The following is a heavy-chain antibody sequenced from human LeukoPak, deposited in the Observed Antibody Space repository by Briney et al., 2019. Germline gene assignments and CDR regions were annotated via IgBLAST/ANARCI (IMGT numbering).Heavy chain of an antibody. D-gene: IGHD3-22*01. J-gene: IGHJ5*02. Sequence: GGSLRLSCAASGFTFSSYWMSWVRQAPGKGLEWMANIKQDGSEKYYVDSVKGRFTISRGNAKNSLYLQMNSLRAEDTAVYYCAREGYYDSSGYDPFDPWGQGTLVTVSS. V-gene: IGHV3-7*01. CDR2: IKQDGSEK. CDR3: AREGYYDSSGYDPFDP. CDR1: GFTFSSYW.